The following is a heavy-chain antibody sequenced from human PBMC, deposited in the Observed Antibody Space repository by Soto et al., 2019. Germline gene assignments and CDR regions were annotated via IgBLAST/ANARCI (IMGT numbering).Heavy chain of an antibody. Sequence: QVRLQESGPGLVKPSGTLSLACVVSGGSISGDYWWTWVRQSPGKGLEWLGEIFHSGSTNSNPSLKTRVTLSVDKSKREFSLNLTSVAAADTAVYYCARGDSGSYLREGLGYYYVMDIWGQVTTVTVSS. J-gene: IGHJ6*02. V-gene: IGHV4-4*02. D-gene: IGHD1-26*01. CDR1: GGSISGDYW. CDR2: IFHSGST. CDR3: ARGDSGSYLREGLGYYYVMDI.